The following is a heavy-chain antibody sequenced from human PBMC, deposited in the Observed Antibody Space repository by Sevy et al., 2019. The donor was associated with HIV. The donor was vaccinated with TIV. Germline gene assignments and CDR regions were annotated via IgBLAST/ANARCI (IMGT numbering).Heavy chain of an antibody. V-gene: IGHV4-59*13. D-gene: IGHD6-13*01. CDR1: GGSITNNY. CDR3: ARYMGSGTSFDY. CDR2: IHSSGNT. Sequence: SETLSLTCTVSGGSITNNYWGWIRQPPGMRLEWIGYIHSSGNTNSNPSLKSRVTISVDTSKNQFSLNLNSVTAADTAVYYCARYMGSGTSFDYWGQGTLVTVSS. J-gene: IGHJ4*02.